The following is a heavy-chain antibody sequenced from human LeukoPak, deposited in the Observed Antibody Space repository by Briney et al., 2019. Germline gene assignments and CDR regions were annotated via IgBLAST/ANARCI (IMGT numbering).Heavy chain of an antibody. CDR3: ARDQRAAAPTY. CDR2: IYSGGST. CDR1: GFTVSSNY. V-gene: IGHV3-53*01. J-gene: IGHJ4*02. D-gene: IGHD6-13*01. Sequence: GGSLRLSCAASGFTVSSNYMSWVRQAPGKGLEWVSVIYSGGSTYYADSVKGRFTISRDNSKNTLYLQMNSLRAEDTAVYYCARDQRAAAPTYWGQGALVTVSS.